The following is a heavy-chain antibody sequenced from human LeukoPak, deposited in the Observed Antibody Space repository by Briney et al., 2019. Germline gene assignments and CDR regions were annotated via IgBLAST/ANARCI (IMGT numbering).Heavy chain of an antibody. CDR3: ARRSGYVDAFDI. Sequence: GGSLRLSCAASGFTFSSYEMNWVRQAPGKGLEWVSYISSNGSTIYYADSVKGRFTISRDNAKNSLYLQMNSLRAEDTAVYYCARRSGYVDAFDIWGQGTMVTVSS. V-gene: IGHV3-48*03. CDR1: GFTFSSYE. J-gene: IGHJ3*02. D-gene: IGHD3-3*01. CDR2: ISSNGSTI.